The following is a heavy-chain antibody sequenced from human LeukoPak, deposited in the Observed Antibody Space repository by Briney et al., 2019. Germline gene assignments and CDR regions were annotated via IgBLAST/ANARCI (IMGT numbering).Heavy chain of an antibody. J-gene: IGHJ4*02. CDR2: IYTSGST. D-gene: IGHD1-7*01. CDR3: ARVPYNWNYGYFDY. CDR1: GGSISSGSYY. V-gene: IGHV4-61*02. Sequence: PSQTLSLTCTVSGGSISSGSYYWSWIRQPAGKGLEWIGRIYTSGSTNYNPSLKSRVTISVDTSKIQFSLKLSSVTAADTAVYYCARVPYNWNYGYFDYWGQGTLVTVSS.